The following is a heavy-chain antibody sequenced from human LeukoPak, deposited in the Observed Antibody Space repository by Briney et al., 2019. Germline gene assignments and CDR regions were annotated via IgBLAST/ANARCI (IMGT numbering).Heavy chain of an antibody. CDR3: ARAKEWVPAAIDY. V-gene: IGHV3-30-3*01. CDR2: ISYDGSNK. D-gene: IGHD2-2*02. J-gene: IGHJ4*02. Sequence: GRSLRLSCAASGFTFSSYAMHWVRQAPGKGLEWVAVISYDGSNKYYADSVKGRFTISRDNSKNTLYLQMNSLRAEDTAVYYCARAKEWVPAAIDYWGQGTLVTVSS. CDR1: GFTFSSYA.